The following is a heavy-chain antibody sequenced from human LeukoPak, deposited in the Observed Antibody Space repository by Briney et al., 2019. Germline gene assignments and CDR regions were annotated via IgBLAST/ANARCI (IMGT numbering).Heavy chain of an antibody. V-gene: IGHV3-7*01. J-gene: IGHJ4*02. D-gene: IGHD6-13*01. Sequence: GGSLRLSCAASGFTFSSYWMSWVRQAPGKGLEWVANIKQDGSEKYYVDSVKGRFTISRDNAKNSVSLQMNSLRAEDTAVYYCARSIVPDGTSPFDYWGQGTLVTVSS. CDR1: GFTFSSYW. CDR3: ARSIVPDGTSPFDY. CDR2: IKQDGSEK.